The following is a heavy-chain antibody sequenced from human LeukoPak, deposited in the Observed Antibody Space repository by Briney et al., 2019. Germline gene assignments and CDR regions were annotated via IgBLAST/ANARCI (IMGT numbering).Heavy chain of an antibody. D-gene: IGHD1-26*01. CDR1: GFTFSSYG. J-gene: IGHJ4*02. CDR3: AKDSDRTLDY. Sequence: PGESLRLSCAASGFTFSSYGMHWVRQPPAKGLEWVAFIRYDGSNNYYADSVKGRFTIARDNSKNTLYLQMNSLRAEDTAVYYCAKDSDRTLDYSGQGTLVTVSS. CDR2: IRYDGSNN. V-gene: IGHV3-30*02.